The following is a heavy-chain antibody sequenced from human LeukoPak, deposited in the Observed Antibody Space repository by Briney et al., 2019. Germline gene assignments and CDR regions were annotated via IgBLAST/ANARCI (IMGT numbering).Heavy chain of an antibody. D-gene: IGHD1-26*01. CDR2: IYYTGNT. CDR3: ARRELLTLRDY. V-gene: IGHV4-59*08. J-gene: IGHJ4*02. CDR1: GGSISGYY. Sequence: KASETLSLTCTVSGGSISGYYWSWTRQPPGKGLEWIAYIYYTGNTNYSPSLKSRVTISIDTSKNQFSLKLSSVTAADTAVYYCARRELLTLRDYWGQGTLVTVSS.